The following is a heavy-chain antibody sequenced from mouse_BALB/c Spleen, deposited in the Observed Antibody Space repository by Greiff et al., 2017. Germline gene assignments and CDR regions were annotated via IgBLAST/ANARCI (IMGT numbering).Heavy chain of an antibody. J-gene: IGHJ4*01. CDR3: ARRNRRDYAMDY. V-gene: IGHV1-7*01. CDR1: GYTFTSYW. CDR2: INPSTGYT. Sequence: VQLQQSGAELAKPGASVKMSCKASGYTFTSYWMHWVKQRPGQGLEWIGYINPSTGYTEYNQKFKDKATLTADKSSSTAYMQLSSLTSEDSAVYYCARRNRRDYAMDYWGQGTSFTVSS. D-gene: IGHD2-14*01.